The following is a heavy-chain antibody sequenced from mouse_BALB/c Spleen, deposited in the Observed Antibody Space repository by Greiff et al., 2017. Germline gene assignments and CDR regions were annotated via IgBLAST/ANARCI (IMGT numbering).Heavy chain of an antibody. CDR3: ARSVTTAGAWCAY. Sequence: QVQLQQSGAELVRPGTSVKVSCKASGYAFTNYLIEWVKQRPGQGLEWIGVINPGSGGTNYNEKFKGKATLTADKSSSTAYMQLSSLTSDDSAVYFCARSVTTAGAWCAYWGQGTLVTVSA. V-gene: IGHV1-54*03. CDR1: GYAFTNYL. D-gene: IGHD1-2*01. CDR2: INPGSGGT. J-gene: IGHJ3*01.